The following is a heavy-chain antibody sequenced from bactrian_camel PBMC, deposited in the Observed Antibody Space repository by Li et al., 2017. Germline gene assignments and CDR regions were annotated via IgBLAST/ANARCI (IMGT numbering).Heavy chain of an antibody. CDR1: GFTFSSYY. CDR2: TNWSGDRT. J-gene: IGHJ7*01. D-gene: IGHD5*01. Sequence: DVQLVESGGGSVQAGGSLRLSCTASGFTFSSYYMSWVRQAPGKGLEWVSATNWSGDRTNYGNSVKGRFTISRDNVKNTVYLQMNSLKPEDTALYYCAKWRQDGLGIHYYGMDYWGKGTQVTVS. V-gene: IGHV3S40*01.